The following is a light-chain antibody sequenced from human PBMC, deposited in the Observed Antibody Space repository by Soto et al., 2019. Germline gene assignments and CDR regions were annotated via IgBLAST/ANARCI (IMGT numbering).Light chain of an antibody. CDR1: ARVSSN. CDR2: GAS. V-gene: IGKV3-15*01. CDR3: QQYNNWPT. Sequence: DIVMTQSPGTRSASPGEGATLSCRASARVSSNLGWDQQKLGQAARLLLCGASTRATGTPASFSGSGSGTDFPLTISRLQSEDFAVYYCQQYNNWPTFGQGTRLEIK. J-gene: IGKJ5*01.